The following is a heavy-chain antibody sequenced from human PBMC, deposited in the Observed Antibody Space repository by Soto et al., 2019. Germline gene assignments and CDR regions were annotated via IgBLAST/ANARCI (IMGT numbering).Heavy chain of an antibody. CDR1: GFSLNTGGQG. V-gene: IGHV2-5*02. CDR3: AHSRFGGDSLRSYSPHYYYGLDV. J-gene: IGHJ6*02. Sequence: QITLKESGPTLVKPTQTLTLTCTFSGFSLNTGGQGVGWIRQPPGKALEWLALIYWDGDTRYSPSLKSRLSINKDASNNQVVHIMRNIDHVDTASYFFAHSRFGGDSLRSYSPHYYYGLDVWGQGTTVTVSS. CDR2: IYWDGDT. D-gene: IGHD2-21*02.